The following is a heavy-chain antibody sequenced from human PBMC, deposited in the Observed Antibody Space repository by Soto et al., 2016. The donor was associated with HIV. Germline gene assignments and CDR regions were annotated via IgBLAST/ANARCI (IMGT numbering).Heavy chain of an antibody. CDR1: GYIFTDYY. V-gene: IGHV1-69-2*01. CDR2: IDPEDGET. D-gene: IGHD4-17*01. J-gene: IGHJ4*02. CDR3: ARDDYDDYAFDF. Sequence: EVQLVQSGAEVKKPGATVKISCKVSGYIFTDYYIHWAQQAPGKGLEWMGFIDPEDGETLYAEKFQGRVTITADTSTDTVYMELSNLRSGDSAVYYCARDDYDDYAFDFWGQGSQVTVSS.